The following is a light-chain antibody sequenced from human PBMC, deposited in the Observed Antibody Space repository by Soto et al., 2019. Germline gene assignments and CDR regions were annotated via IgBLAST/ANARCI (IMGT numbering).Light chain of an antibody. CDR2: GAS. CDR3: QQFNSYPLT. CDR1: QGISSY. V-gene: IGKV1-9*01. Sequence: DIQLTQSPSFLSASVGDRVTITCRASQGISSYLAWYQQRPGKAPKLLIYGASTLQSGVPSRFSGSGSGTEFTLTISSLQPEDFTTYSCQQFNSYPLTFGGGTKVEIK. J-gene: IGKJ4*01.